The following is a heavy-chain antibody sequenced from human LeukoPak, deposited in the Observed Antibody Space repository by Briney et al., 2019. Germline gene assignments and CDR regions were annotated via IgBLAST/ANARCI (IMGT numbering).Heavy chain of an antibody. D-gene: IGHD6-6*01. J-gene: IGHJ4*02. Sequence: SETLSLTCTVSGGSISSSSYYWGWIRQPPGKGLEWIGNIYYSGSTYYNPSLKSRVTISVDTSKNQFSLKLSSVAAADTAVYYCARREYSSSSPYFDYWGQGTLVTVSS. V-gene: IGHV4-39*01. CDR3: ARREYSSSSPYFDY. CDR1: GGSISSSSYY. CDR2: IYYSGST.